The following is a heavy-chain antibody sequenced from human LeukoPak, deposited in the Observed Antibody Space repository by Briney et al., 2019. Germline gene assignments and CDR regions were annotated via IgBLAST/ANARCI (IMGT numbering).Heavy chain of an antibody. CDR2: ISAYNGNT. Sequence: ASVKVSCKASGYTFTSYGISWVRQAPGQGLEWMGWISAYNGNTNYAQKLQGRVTMTTDTSTSTAYMELRSLRYDDTAVYYCARVVYCSSTSCYTTYYMDVWGKGTTVTVSS. CDR3: ARVVYCSSTSCYTTYYMDV. J-gene: IGHJ6*03. D-gene: IGHD2-2*02. CDR1: GYTFTSYG. V-gene: IGHV1-18*01.